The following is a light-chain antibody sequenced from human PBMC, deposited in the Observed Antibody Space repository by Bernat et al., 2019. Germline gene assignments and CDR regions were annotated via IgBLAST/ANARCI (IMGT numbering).Light chain of an antibody. J-gene: IGLJ2*01. CDR2: EVS. CDR3: SSYAGSNNRV. V-gene: IGLV2-8*01. Sequence: QSALTQPPSASGSPGQSVTISCTGTSSDVGGYNYVSWYQQHPGKAHKLMIYEVSKRPSGVPDRFSASNDGKTASRTVAGLQAKDEGDSYCSSYAGSNNRVFGGGTTLAVL. CDR1: SSDVGGYNY.